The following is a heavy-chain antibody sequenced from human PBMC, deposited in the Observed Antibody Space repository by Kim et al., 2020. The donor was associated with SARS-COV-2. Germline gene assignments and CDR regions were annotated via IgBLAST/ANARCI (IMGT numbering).Heavy chain of an antibody. V-gene: IGHV3-30*01. J-gene: IGHJ6*03. Sequence: GRFTISRENAKNTRYLQMNSLGAEDTAVYYCARDGAAGWTLTYYYYMDVWGKGTTVTVSS. D-gene: IGHD6-25*01. CDR3: ARDGAAGWTLTYYYYMDV.